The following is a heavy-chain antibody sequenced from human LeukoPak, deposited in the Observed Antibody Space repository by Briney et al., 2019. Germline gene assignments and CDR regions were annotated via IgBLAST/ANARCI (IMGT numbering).Heavy chain of an antibody. CDR3: ARDLVLDYYDSSGYDGYFDY. D-gene: IGHD3-22*01. Sequence: ASVKVSCKASGYTFTSYGISWVRQAPGQGLEWMGWISAYNGNTNYAQKLQGRVTMTTDTSTSTAYMELRSLRSGDTAVYYCARDLVLDYYDSSGYDGYFDYWGRGTLVTVSS. CDR1: GYTFTSYG. CDR2: ISAYNGNT. J-gene: IGHJ4*02. V-gene: IGHV1-18*01.